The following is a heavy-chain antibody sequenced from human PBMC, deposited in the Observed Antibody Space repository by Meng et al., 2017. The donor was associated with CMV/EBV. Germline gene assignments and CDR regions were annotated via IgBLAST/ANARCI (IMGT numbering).Heavy chain of an antibody. Sequence: SETLSLTCTVSGGTISSSSYYWGWIRQPPGKGLEWIGSIDYSGSTYYNPSLKSRVTISVDTSKNQFSLKLSSVTAADTAVYYCARESLKNIVVVPAASGAFDIWGQGTMVTVSS. CDR1: GGTISSSSYY. J-gene: IGHJ3*02. V-gene: IGHV4-39*07. CDR3: ARESLKNIVVVPAASGAFDI. D-gene: IGHD2-2*01. CDR2: IDYSGST.